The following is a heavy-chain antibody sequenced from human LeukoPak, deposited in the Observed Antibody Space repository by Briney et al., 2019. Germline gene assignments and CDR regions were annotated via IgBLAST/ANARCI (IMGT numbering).Heavy chain of an antibody. CDR1: EFTFNNYA. V-gene: IGHV3-23*01. CDR3: ARDVGGAMFDY. J-gene: IGHJ4*02. Sequence: SGGSLRLSCAASEFTFNNYAMSWVRQAPGKGLEWVSTISGSGGNTHYAEPVEGRFTISRDNSKNSLYMQMNSLRAEDTAIYYCARDVGGAMFDYWGQGTLVTVSS. CDR2: ISGSGGNT. D-gene: IGHD1-26*01.